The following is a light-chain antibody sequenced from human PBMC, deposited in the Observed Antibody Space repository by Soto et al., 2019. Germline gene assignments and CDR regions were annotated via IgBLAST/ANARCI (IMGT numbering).Light chain of an antibody. CDR2: GAS. CDR1: QSVRSN. CDR3: QQYNDWPGT. Sequence: EIVMTQSPGTLSVSPGERATLSCRASQSVRSNLAWYQQKPGQAPRLLIYGASTRPTGIPARFSGSGSGTELTLTISSLQSEDFAVYYCQQYNDWPGTFGQGTTLEVK. J-gene: IGKJ2*01. V-gene: IGKV3-15*01.